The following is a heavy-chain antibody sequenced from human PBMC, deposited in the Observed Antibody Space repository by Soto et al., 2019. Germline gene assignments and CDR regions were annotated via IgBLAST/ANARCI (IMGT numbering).Heavy chain of an antibody. CDR2: ISGSGGST. CDR1: GFTFSSYA. CDR3: AKSTRIYYYYGMDV. D-gene: IGHD2-2*01. V-gene: IGHV3-23*01. J-gene: IGHJ6*02. Sequence: GGSLRLSCAASGFTFSSYAMSWVRQAPGKGLEWVSAISGSGGSTYYADSVKGRFTISRDNSKNTLYLQMNSLRAEDTAVYYCAKSTRIYYYYGMDVWGQGTRVTVSS.